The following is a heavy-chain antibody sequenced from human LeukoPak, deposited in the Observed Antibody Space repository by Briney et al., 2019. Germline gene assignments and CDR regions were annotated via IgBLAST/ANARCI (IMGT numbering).Heavy chain of an antibody. V-gene: IGHV3-74*01. D-gene: IGHD2-2*01. CDR1: GFTFSSYW. Sequence: PGGSLRLSCAASGFTFSSYWMHWVRQTPEKGLVWVSRIDTDGSSTIYADSVKGRFTISRDNAKNSLYLQLNSLRAEDTAVYYCARSVDVPVPAAWWYFDYWGQGTLVTVSS. CDR3: ARSVDVPVPAAWWYFDY. CDR2: IDTDGSST. J-gene: IGHJ4*02.